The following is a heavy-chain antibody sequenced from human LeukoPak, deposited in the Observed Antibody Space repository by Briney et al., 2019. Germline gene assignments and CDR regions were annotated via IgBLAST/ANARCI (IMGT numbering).Heavy chain of an antibody. CDR3: ARDRGYRSFDY. CDR2: ISNIGDII. V-gene: IGHV3-48*03. Sequence: GGSLRLSCAASGFTFSSYAMHWVRQAPGKGLEWISHISNIGDIIHYADSVEGRFTISRDNAKNSLYLQMNSLRVEDTAVYYCARDRGYRSFDYWGQGTLVTVSS. J-gene: IGHJ4*02. D-gene: IGHD6-19*01. CDR1: GFTFSSYA.